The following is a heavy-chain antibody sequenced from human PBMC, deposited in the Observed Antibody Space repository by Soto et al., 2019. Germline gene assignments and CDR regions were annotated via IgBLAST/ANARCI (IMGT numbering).Heavy chain of an antibody. J-gene: IGHJ4*02. CDR3: ARGPRSLFDY. CDR1: GFTFSSYS. Sequence: EVQLVESGGGLVKPGGSLRLSCAASGFTFSSYSMNWVRQSPGKGLEWVSSITSSSSYISYADSVKGRFTISRDNAKNSLYLQMNSLRAEDTAVYYCARGPRSLFDYWGQGTLVTVSS. CDR2: ITSSSSYI. V-gene: IGHV3-21*01.